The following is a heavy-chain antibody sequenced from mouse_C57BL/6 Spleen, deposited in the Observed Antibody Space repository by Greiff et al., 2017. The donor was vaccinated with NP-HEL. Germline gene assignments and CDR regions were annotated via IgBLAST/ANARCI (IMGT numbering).Heavy chain of an antibody. CDR1: GFTFSDYG. V-gene: IGHV5-17*01. CDR3: ARRSFITTDWYFDV. CDR2: ISSGSSTI. J-gene: IGHJ1*03. Sequence: DVKLVESGGGLVKPGGSLKLSCAASGFTFSDYGMHWVRQAPEKGLEWVAYISSGSSTIYYADTVKGRFTISRDNAKNTLFLQMTSLRSEDTAMYYCARRSFITTDWYFDVWGTGTTVTVSS. D-gene: IGHD1-1*01.